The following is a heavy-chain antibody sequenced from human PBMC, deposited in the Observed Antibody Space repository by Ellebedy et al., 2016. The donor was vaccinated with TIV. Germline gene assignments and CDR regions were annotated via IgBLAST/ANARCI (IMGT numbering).Heavy chain of an antibody. J-gene: IGHJ5*02. D-gene: IGHD6-13*01. CDR1: GFTFSNHA. CDR3: AGLPTVRKAGDVGWFDA. Sequence: PGGSLRPSCAASGFTFSNHAMTWVRQAPGKGLEWVSVISGSRLGLVTYYAGSVKGRFTISRDDSKNKLYLQMNSLRADDMAVYYCAGLPTVRKAGDVGWFDAWGRGILVTVSS. CDR2: ISGSRLGLVT. V-gene: IGHV3-23*01.